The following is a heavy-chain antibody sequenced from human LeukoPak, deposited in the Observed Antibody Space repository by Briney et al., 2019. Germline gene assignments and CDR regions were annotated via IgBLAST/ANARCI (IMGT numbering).Heavy chain of an antibody. D-gene: IGHD3/OR15-3a*01. CDR2: IYYSGST. CDR1: GGSISSYY. Sequence: SETLSLTCTVSGGSISSYYWSWIRQPPGKGLEWIGYIYYSGSTNYNPSLKSRVTISVDTSKNQFSLKLSSVTAADTAIYYCARVGLMRACDIWGQGTMVTVSS. J-gene: IGHJ3*02. V-gene: IGHV4-59*01. CDR3: ARVGLMRACDI.